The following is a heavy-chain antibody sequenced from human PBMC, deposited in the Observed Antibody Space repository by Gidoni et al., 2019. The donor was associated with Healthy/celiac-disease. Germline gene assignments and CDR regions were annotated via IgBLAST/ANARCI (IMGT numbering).Heavy chain of an antibody. CDR3: ARHGSGYSSGWYGGFDYYYGMDV. Sequence: QPQLQESGPGLVKPSETLSLTCTVYGGSISSSSYYLGWIRQPPGKELEWIGRIYYSGSPYYNPAIKSRITISVDTSKNQCSLKLSAVTAADTAVYYGARHGSGYSSGWYGGFDYYYGMDVWGQGTTVTVSS. V-gene: IGHV4-39*01. CDR1: GGSISSSSYY. J-gene: IGHJ6*02. D-gene: IGHD6-19*01. CDR2: IYYSGSP.